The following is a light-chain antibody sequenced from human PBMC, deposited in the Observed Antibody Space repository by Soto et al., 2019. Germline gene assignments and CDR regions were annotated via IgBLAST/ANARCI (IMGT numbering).Light chain of an antibody. CDR3: QQYYSYPFT. CDR2: AAS. Sequence: AIRMTQSPSSLSASTGDRVTITCRASQGISSYLAWYQQKPGKAPKRLIYAASTLQSGVPSRFSGSGSWTDFTLTISCLQSEDFATYYCQQYYSYPFTFCPGTKVEIK. CDR1: QGISSY. V-gene: IGKV1-8*01. J-gene: IGKJ3*01.